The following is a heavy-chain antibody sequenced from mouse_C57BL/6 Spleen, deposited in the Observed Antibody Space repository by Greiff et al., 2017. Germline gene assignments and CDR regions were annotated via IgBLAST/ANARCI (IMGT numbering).Heavy chain of an antibody. CDR1: GYTFTSYW. CDR3: AYYYGSSYWYFDV. V-gene: IGHV1-64*01. J-gene: IGHJ1*03. D-gene: IGHD1-1*01. Sequence: QVQLQQPGAELVKPGASVKLSCKASGYTFTSYWMHWVKQRPGQGLEWIGMIHPNSGSTNYNEKFKSKATLTVDKSSSTAYMQHSSLTSEDSAVYYCAYYYGSSYWYFDVWGTGTTVTVSS. CDR2: IHPNSGST.